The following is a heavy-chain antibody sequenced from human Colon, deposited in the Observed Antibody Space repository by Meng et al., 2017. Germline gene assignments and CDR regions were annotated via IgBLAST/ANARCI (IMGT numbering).Heavy chain of an antibody. D-gene: IGHD3-9*01. J-gene: IGHJ4*02. CDR3: TSPIY. CDR2: INAGNGNT. V-gene: IGHV1-3*01. CDR1: RSTLNSYA. Sequence: QVQLLASEVKVTRPGASVKVSCNASRSTLNSYALPWVRHAPGQRLEWMGWINAGNGNTKYSQKFQCIVTITRDTSASTVYMELSSLTSEDTAVYYCTSPIYWGQGTLVTVSS.